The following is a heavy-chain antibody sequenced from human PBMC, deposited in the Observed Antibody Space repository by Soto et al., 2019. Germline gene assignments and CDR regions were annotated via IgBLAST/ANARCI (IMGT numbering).Heavy chain of an antibody. CDR1: GGSISSSSYY. V-gene: IGHV4-39*01. J-gene: IGHJ4*02. Sequence: QLQLQESGPGLVKPSETLSLTCTVSGGSISSSSYYWGWIRQPPGKGLEWIGSIYYSGRTYYNPSLKSRVTIAVDTSKKQVSLKRSSVTAADTAVYYCAGNYFYYGDLGYFDYWGQGTMVTASA. D-gene: IGHD4-17*01. CDR2: IYYSGRT. CDR3: AGNYFYYGDLGYFDY.